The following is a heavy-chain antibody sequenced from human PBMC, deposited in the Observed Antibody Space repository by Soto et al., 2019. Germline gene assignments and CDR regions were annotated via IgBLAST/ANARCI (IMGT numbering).Heavy chain of an antibody. CDR2: SRNKANSYAT. CDR1: GFTFSDHY. V-gene: IGHV3-72*01. J-gene: IGHJ4*02. D-gene: IGHD3-16*01. CDR3: TRISDYGAPFDC. Sequence: EVQLVECGGGLVQPGGSLRLSCAASGFTFSDHYMDWVRQAPGKGLEWVGRSRNKANSYATEYAASVKDRFTISRDDSKNSLYLHMNSLKIEDTAIYYCTRISDYGAPFDCWGRDSLVTVSS.